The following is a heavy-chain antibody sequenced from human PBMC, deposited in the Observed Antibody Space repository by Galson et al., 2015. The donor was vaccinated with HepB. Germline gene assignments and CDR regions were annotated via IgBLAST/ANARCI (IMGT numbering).Heavy chain of an antibody. Sequence: QSGAEVKKPGESLKISCKGFGYSFTSYWIGWVRQMPGKGLEWMGIIYPGDSDTRYSPSFQGQVTISADKSISTAYLQWSSLKASDTAMYYCAATYYYDSSGNGAFDTWGQGTMVTVSS. V-gene: IGHV5-51*03. J-gene: IGHJ3*02. CDR2: IYPGDSDT. D-gene: IGHD3-22*01. CDR1: GYSFTSYW. CDR3: AATYYYDSSGNGAFDT.